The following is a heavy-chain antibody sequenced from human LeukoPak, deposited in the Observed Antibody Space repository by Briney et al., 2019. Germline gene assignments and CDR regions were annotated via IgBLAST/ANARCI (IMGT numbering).Heavy chain of an antibody. CDR3: ARPGPIVVVPAAPYYMDV. Sequence: PSETLSLTCAVYGGSFSGYYWSWIRQPPGKGLEWIGEINHSGSTNYNPSLKSRVTISVDTSKNQFSLKLSSVTAADTAVYYCARPGPIVVVPAAPYYMDVWGKGTTVTVSS. CDR2: INHSGST. V-gene: IGHV4-34*01. D-gene: IGHD2-2*01. J-gene: IGHJ6*03. CDR1: GGSFSGYY.